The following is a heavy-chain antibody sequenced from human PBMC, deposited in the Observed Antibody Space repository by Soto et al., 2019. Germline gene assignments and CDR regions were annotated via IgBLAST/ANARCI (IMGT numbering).Heavy chain of an antibody. CDR1: GGTFSSYA. D-gene: IGHD6-13*01. Sequence: GASVKVSCKASGGTFSSYAISWVRQAPGQGLEWMGGIIPIFGTANYAQKFQGRVTITADESTSTAYMELSSLRSEDTAVYYCARGSGIPYSSSWYGNDAFDIWGQGTMVTVSS. CDR3: ARGSGIPYSSSWYGNDAFDI. CDR2: IIPIFGTA. J-gene: IGHJ3*02. V-gene: IGHV1-69*13.